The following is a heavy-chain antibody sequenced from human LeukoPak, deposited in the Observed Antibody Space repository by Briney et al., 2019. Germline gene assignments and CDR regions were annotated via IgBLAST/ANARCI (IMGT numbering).Heavy chain of an antibody. CDR1: GFTFDEYA. V-gene: IGHV3-9*01. J-gene: IGHJ4*02. Sequence: PGRSLRLSCAASGFTFDEYAMHWVRQAPGKGLEWVSGISWNSGSIGYADSVKGRFTISRDDPHNTLYLQMNSLRAEDTAVHFCARGGVDYYGSGTYYLMYYFDYWGQGALVTVSS. CDR3: ARGGVDYYGSGTYYLMYYFDY. CDR2: ISWNSGSI. D-gene: IGHD3-10*01.